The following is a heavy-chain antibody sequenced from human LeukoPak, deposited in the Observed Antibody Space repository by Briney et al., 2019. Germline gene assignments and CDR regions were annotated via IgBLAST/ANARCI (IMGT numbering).Heavy chain of an antibody. CDR3: ARPPPRHDYNRYYYYYMDV. J-gene: IGHJ6*03. V-gene: IGHV4-30-4*08. CDR2: IYYSGST. D-gene: IGHD5-24*01. Sequence: SETLSLTCTVSGGSISSGDYYWSWIRQPPGKGLEWIGYIYYSGSTYYNPSLKSRVTISVDTSKNQFSLKLSSVTAADTAVYYCARPPPRHDYNRYYYYYMDVWGKGTTVTVSS. CDR1: GGSISSGDYY.